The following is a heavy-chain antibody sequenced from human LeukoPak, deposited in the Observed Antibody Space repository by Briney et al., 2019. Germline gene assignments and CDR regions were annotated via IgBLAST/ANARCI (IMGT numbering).Heavy chain of an antibody. J-gene: IGHJ4*02. Sequence: GGSLRLSCAASGFTFSSYAMNWVRRAPGKGLEWVSSITSGGGSTYYADSVKGRFTISGDNSKKTLYLKMNSLRAEDTAVYYCAKGGTRGQFGDLFYFDYWGQGILVTVSS. CDR3: AKGGTRGQFGDLFYFDY. V-gene: IGHV3-23*01. CDR2: ITSGGGST. D-gene: IGHD3-10*01. CDR1: GFTFSSYA.